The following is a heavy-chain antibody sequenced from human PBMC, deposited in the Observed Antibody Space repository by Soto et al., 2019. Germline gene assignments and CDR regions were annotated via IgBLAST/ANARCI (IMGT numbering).Heavy chain of an antibody. J-gene: IGHJ4*02. D-gene: IGHD3-22*01. V-gene: IGHV3-30-3*01. CDR3: ASDYYDSSGYYYFDY. CDR1: GFTFSSYA. CDR2: ISYDGSNK. Sequence: PGGSLRLSCAASGFTFSSYAMRWVRQAPGKGLEWVAVISYDGSNKYYADSVKGRFTISRDNSKNTLYLQMNSLRAEDTAVYYCASDYYDSSGYYYFDYWGQGTLVTVSS.